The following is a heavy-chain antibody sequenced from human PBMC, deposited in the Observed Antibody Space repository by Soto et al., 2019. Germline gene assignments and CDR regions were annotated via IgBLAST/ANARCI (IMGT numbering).Heavy chain of an antibody. CDR1: GGSVSSDSYY. J-gene: IGHJ2*01. CDR3: ARAYGSDWNFDL. D-gene: IGHD4-17*01. V-gene: IGHV4-61*01. Sequence: QVQLQESGPGLVKPSETLSLTCTVSGGSVSSDSYYCSWIRQPPGKGLEWIGYIYYSGTTNYNPSLQSLVTISVDTSKNQFSLKLSSVTAADTAVYYCARAYGSDWNFDLWGRGTQVTVSS. CDR2: IYYSGTT.